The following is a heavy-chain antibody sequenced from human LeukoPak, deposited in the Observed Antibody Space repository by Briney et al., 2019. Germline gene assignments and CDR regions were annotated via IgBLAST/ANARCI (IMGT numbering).Heavy chain of an antibody. D-gene: IGHD2-2*02. CDR1: GGSISSSSYY. CDR3: ARDGVGPGYCSSTSCYIDY. Sequence: SETLSLTCTVSGGSISSSSYYWGWIRQPPGKGLEWIGSIYYSGSTYYNPSLKSRVTISVDTSKNQFSLKLSSVTAADTAVYYCARDGVGPGYCSSTSCYIDYWGQGTLVTVSS. J-gene: IGHJ4*02. CDR2: IYYSGST. V-gene: IGHV4-39*07.